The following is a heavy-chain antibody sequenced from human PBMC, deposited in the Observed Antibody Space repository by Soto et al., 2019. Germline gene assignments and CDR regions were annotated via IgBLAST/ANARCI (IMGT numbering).Heavy chain of an antibody. J-gene: IGHJ4*02. V-gene: IGHV2-5*02. CDR2: IYWDDDK. CDR3: AHKWKEQFTFDY. Sequence: QITLKESGPTLVKPTQTLTLTCSFSGFSLSTSGESVGWIRQPPGKALEWLGIIYWDDDKHYSPSLDSRLTITKDTSKNQVVLTMTNMDPVDTATYYCAHKWKEQFTFDYWGQGTLVTVSS. D-gene: IGHD1-20*01. CDR1: GFSLSTSGES.